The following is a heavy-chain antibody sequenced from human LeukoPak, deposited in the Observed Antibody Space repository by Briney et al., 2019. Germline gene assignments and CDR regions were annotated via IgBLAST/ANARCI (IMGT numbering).Heavy chain of an antibody. CDR2: IIAYNGNT. CDR3: ARDSRGYDRWSDHAFDI. CDR1: GYTFTSYG. Sequence: ASVKVSCKASGYTFTSYGISWVRQAPGQGLEWMGWIIAYNGNTNYAQKLPGRVTMTTATSTSKAYMELRSLRSDGTAVYYCARDSRGYDRWSDHAFDIWGQGTMVTVSS. J-gene: IGHJ3*02. D-gene: IGHD5-12*01. V-gene: IGHV1-18*01.